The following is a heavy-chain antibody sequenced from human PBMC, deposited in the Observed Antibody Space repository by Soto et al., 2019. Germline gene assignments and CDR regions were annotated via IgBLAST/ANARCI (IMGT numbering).Heavy chain of an antibody. V-gene: IGHV4-59*01. D-gene: IGHD3-9*01. CDR2: VYDNGRP. CDR1: GGSISVYY. CDR3: ARGVGSSPPRY. Sequence: SETLSLTCTISGGSISVYYWSWIRQSPRQGLEWIGYVYDNGRPYYSPSLNSGVTISADTSKNQISLNLTSATAADTAVNYCARGVGSSPPRYWGRGTLVTVSS. J-gene: IGHJ4*02.